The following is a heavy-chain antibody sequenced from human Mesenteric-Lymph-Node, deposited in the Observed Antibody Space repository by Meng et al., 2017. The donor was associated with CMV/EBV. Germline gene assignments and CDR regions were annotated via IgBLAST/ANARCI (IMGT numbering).Heavy chain of an antibody. D-gene: IGHD2-15*01. CDR3: VVGHDSRKVAY. V-gene: IGHV3-74*01. CDR1: GFTFSSYW. Sequence: GESLKISCAASGFTFSSYWMHWVRQAPGKGLVWVSRINSDGSSTSYADSVKGRFTISRDKSMNTLYLQMDSLRAEDTGVYYCVVGHDSRKVAYWGQGTLVTVSS. CDR2: INSDGSST. J-gene: IGHJ4*02.